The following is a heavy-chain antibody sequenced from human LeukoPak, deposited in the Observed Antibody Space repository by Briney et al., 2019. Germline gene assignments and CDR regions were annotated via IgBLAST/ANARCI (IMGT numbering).Heavy chain of an antibody. CDR1: GGSISSYY. J-gene: IGHJ4*02. Sequence: PSETLSLTCTVSGGSISSYYWSWIRQTAGKGLGRIGRIYTSRSANYNPSIKSLVTISANTSKNKFSLKLSSVTAADTAVYYCARTAAAALYYFDYWGQGTLVTVSS. CDR2: IYTSRSA. D-gene: IGHD6-13*01. CDR3: ARTAAAALYYFDY. V-gene: IGHV4-4*07.